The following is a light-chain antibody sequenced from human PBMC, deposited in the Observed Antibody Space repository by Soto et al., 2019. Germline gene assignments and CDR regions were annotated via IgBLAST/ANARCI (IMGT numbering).Light chain of an antibody. V-gene: IGLV1-44*01. CDR1: SSNIGSNT. CDR2: SNN. J-gene: IGLJ1*01. CDR3: AAWDDSLNGDV. Sequence: QSVLTQPPSASGTPGQRVTISCSGSSSNIGSNTVNWYQPLPGTAPKLLIYSNNQRPSGVPDRFSGSKSGTSASLAISGLQAEDEAEYYCAAWDDSLNGDVFGTGTKLTVL.